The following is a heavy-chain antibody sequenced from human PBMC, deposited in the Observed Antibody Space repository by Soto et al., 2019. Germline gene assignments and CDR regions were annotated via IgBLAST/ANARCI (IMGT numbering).Heavy chain of an antibody. J-gene: IGHJ5*02. CDR3: AREGVVAASA. D-gene: IGHD2-15*01. Sequence: EVQLVESGGGLVQPGGSLRLSCAASGFTVSSNYMSWVRQAPGKGLEWVSVIYSGGSTNYADSVKGRFTISRDNSKNTRYLQMNSLRAEDTAVYDCAREGVVAASAWGQGTLVTVSS. CDR2: IYSGGST. V-gene: IGHV3-66*01. CDR1: GFTVSSNY.